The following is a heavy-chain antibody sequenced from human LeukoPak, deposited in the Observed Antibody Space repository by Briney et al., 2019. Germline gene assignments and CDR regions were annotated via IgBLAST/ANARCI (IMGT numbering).Heavy chain of an antibody. J-gene: IGHJ4*02. V-gene: IGHV3-7*03. D-gene: IGHD3-9*01. Sequence: PGGSLRLSCAASGFTFSSYWMNWLRQAPGKGLEWVANINQDGSEKFYVDSVKGRFTISRDNAKNSLYLQMNNLRVEDTAMYYCAGGTGFIIKDWGQGTLVTVSS. CDR1: GFTFSSYW. CDR3: AGGTGFIIKD. CDR2: INQDGSEK.